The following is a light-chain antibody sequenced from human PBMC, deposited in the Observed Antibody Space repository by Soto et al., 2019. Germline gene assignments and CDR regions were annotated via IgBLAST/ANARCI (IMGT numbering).Light chain of an antibody. J-gene: IGLJ3*02. CDR1: SSDIGSNNY. CDR2: EVS. V-gene: IGLV2-14*01. Sequence: SVLTQPASVSGSPGQSITISCTGTSSDIGSNNYVSWFQQRPGKAPTLIIYEVSNRPSGVSNHFSGSKSGNTASLTISGLLPEDEAEYYCSSYTTTTRLFGGGTKLTVL. CDR3: SSYTTTTRL.